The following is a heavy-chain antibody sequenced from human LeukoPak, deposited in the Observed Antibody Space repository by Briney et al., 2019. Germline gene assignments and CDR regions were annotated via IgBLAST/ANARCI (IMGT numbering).Heavy chain of an antibody. CDR1: GFSFGHYA. V-gene: IGHV3-49*04. D-gene: IGHD3-10*01. CDR2: IRSVAYGATT. J-gene: IGHJ4*02. Sequence: GGSLRLSCTTSGFSFGHYAMTWVRQAPGKGLEWVGFIRSVAYGATTEYAASVNGRFTISRDDSKSIASLQMNSLKAEDSAVYYCTRNFYGSGYPPLDNWGQGTLVTVS. CDR3: TRNFYGSGYPPLDN.